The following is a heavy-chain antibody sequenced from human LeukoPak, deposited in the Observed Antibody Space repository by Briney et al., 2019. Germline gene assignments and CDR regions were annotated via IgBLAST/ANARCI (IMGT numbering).Heavy chain of an antibody. CDR3: ARHFSPNYCTDDCYTFDY. J-gene: IGHJ4*02. Sequence: PSETLSLTCTVSGASISRYYWSWIRQPPGKGLEWIGYIYYSGSTNYNPSLKNRVTISVDTSKNQVSLKLTSVTAADTAVYYYARHFSPNYCTDDCYTFDYWGQGTLVTVSS. V-gene: IGHV4-59*08. CDR1: GASISRYY. D-gene: IGHD2-21*02. CDR2: IYYSGST.